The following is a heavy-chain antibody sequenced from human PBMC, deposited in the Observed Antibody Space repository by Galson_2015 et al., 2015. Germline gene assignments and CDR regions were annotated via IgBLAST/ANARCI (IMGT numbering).Heavy chain of an antibody. J-gene: IGHJ6*02. CDR1: GFTFSSYG. CDR3: AREFYVWGSYTVRDYYGMDV. D-gene: IGHD3-16*01. Sequence: SLRLSCAASGFTFSSYGMHWVRQAPGKGLEWVAVIRYDGSNKYYADSVKGRFTISRDNSKNTLYLQMNSLRAEDTAVYYCAREFYVWGSYTVRDYYGMDVWGQGTTVTVS. CDR2: IRYDGSNK. V-gene: IGHV3-33*08.